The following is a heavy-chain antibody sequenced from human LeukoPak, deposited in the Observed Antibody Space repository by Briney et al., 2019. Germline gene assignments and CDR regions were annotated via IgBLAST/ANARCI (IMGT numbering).Heavy chain of an antibody. D-gene: IGHD2-2*01. V-gene: IGHV6-1*01. J-gene: IGHJ6*03. Sequence: SQTLSLTCAFSGDSVSSNSAAWNWIRQSPSRGLEWLGRTYYRSKWYNDYAVSVKSRITINPDTSKNQFSLQLNSVTPEDTAVYYCARGIPYIVVVPAAMGYYYYYMDVWGKGTTVTISS. CDR2: TYYRSKWYN. CDR1: GDSVSSNSAA. CDR3: ARGIPYIVVVPAAMGYYYYYMDV.